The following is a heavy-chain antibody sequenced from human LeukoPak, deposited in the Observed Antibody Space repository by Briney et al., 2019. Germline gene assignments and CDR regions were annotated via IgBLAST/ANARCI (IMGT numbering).Heavy chain of an antibody. V-gene: IGHV1-8*01. CDR3: ARSPPVVRGAPLVIG. J-gene: IGHJ4*02. D-gene: IGHD3-10*01. CDR1: GYTFTSYD. CDR2: MNPNSGNT. Sequence: ASVKVSCKASGYTFTSYDINWVRQATGQGLEWMGWMNPNSGNTGYAQKFQGRVTMTRNTSISTAYMELSSLRSEDTAVYYCARSPPVVRGAPLVIGWGQGTLVTVSS.